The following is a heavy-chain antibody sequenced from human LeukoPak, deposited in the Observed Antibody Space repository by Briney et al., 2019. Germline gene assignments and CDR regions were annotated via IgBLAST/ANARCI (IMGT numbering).Heavy chain of an antibody. D-gene: IGHD1-1*01. CDR3: ARGPPRGKYYYMDV. V-gene: IGHV3-13*01. J-gene: IGHJ6*03. Sequence: GGSLRLSCAASVFTFSSFDMHWVRQPTGQGLEWVSTIGTASDTYYPGSVEGRFTLSRDNAKNSLYLQMNSLTAGDTAVYYCARGPPRGKYYYMDVWGKGTTVTVSS. CDR2: IGTASDT. CDR1: VFTFSSFD.